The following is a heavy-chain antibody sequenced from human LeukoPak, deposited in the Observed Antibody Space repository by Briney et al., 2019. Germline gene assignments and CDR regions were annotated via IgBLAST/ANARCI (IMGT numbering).Heavy chain of an antibody. CDR1: GYTFTSYD. CDR2: MNPNSGNT. CDR3: ARGFGGATTKSFDY. V-gene: IGHV1-8*01. J-gene: IGHJ4*02. Sequence: ASVKVSCKASGYTFTSYDINWVQQATGQGLEWMGWMNPNSGNTGYAQKFQGRVTMTRNTSISTAYMELSSLRSEDTAVYYCARGFGGATTKSFDYWGQGTLVTVSP. D-gene: IGHD5-24*01.